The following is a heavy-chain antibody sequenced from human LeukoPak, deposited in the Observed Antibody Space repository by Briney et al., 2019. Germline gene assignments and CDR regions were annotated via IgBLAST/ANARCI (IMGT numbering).Heavy chain of an antibody. CDR1: GGSISSSSYY. CDR3: ARYCSGGSCYSVYYYYYGMDV. V-gene: IGHV4-39*01. Sequence: SETLSLTCTVSGGSISSSSYYWGWIRQPPGTGLEWIGSIYYSGSTYYNPSLKSRVTISVDTSKNQFSLKLSSVTAADTAVYYCARYCSGGSCYSVYYYYYGMDVWGQGTTVTVSS. CDR2: IYYSGST. J-gene: IGHJ6*02. D-gene: IGHD2-15*01.